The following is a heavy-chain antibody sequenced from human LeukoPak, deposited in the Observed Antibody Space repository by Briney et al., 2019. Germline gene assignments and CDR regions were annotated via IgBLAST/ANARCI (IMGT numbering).Heavy chain of an antibody. CDR3: AKDVNTLDAFDI. Sequence: GGSLRLSCAASGFTFSSFAMSWVHQAPGKGLEWVSSISGGHTYYADSVKGRFTISRDNSKNTLSLQMNSLRADDTAVYYCAKDVNTLDAFDIWGQGTMVTVSS. V-gene: IGHV3-23*01. D-gene: IGHD1/OR15-1a*01. CDR2: ISGGHT. J-gene: IGHJ3*02. CDR1: GFTFSSFA.